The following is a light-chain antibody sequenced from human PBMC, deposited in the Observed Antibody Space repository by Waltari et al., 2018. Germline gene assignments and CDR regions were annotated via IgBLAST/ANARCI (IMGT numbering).Light chain of an antibody. CDR2: DAS. CDR3: QKYGTRPAT. J-gene: IGKJ1*01. Sequence: EIVLTQSPASLSLSPGDRATLSCRASQSVGRTLALYQQRPGQAPRLLIYDASSRATGIPDRFRGSGSGTDFSLTISRLEPEDFAVYYCQKYGTRPATFGQGTKVEVK. CDR1: QSVGRT. V-gene: IGKV3-20*01.